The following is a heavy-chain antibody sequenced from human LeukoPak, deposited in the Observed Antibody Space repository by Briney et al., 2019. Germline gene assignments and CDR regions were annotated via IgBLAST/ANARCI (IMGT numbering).Heavy chain of an antibody. J-gene: IGHJ3*02. V-gene: IGHV1-69*04. Sequence: SVKVSCKAPGGTFSSYAISWVRQAPGQGLEWMGRIIPILGIANYAQKFQGRVTITADKSTSTAYMELSSLRSEDTAVYYCARSSRGPAAYDAFDIWGQGTMVTVSS. D-gene: IGHD6-13*01. CDR2: IIPILGIA. CDR1: GGTFSSYA. CDR3: ARSSRGPAAYDAFDI.